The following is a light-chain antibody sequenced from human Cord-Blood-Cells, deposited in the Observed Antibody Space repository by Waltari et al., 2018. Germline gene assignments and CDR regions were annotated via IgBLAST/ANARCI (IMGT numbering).Light chain of an antibody. J-gene: IGKJ2*01. CDR2: KAS. CDR3: QQYNSYSEYT. V-gene: IGKV1-5*03. CDR1: QSISSW. Sequence: DIQMTPSPSTLSASVEDRVTITCRASQSISSWLAWYQQKPGKAPKLLIYKASSLESGVPSRFSGSGSGTEFTLTISSLQPDDFATYYCQQYNSYSEYTFGQGTKLEIK.